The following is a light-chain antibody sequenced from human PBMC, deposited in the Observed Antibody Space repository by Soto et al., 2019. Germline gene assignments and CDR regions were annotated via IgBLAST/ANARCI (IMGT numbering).Light chain of an antibody. Sequence: QSALTQPASVSGSPGQSIPLSCTGTSSDVGSYNLVSWYQQHPGNAPKLMIYEGSKRPSGVSNRFFGSKSGNTASLTISGLQAEDEADYYCCSFARGSTLVFGGGTKLTVL. CDR3: CSFARGSTLV. CDR1: SSDVGSYNL. V-gene: IGLV2-23*01. J-gene: IGLJ3*02. CDR2: EGS.